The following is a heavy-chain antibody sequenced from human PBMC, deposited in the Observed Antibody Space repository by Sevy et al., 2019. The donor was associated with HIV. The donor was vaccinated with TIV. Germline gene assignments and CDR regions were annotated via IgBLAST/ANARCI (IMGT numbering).Heavy chain of an antibody. CDR1: GFTFSSYA. V-gene: IGHV3-64*02. D-gene: IGHD2-15*01. J-gene: IGHJ3*02. CDR2: ISSNGGST. CDR3: ARGFGYCSGGSCGGDAFDI. Sequence: GESLKISCAASGFTFSSYAMHWVRQAPGKGLEYVSAISSNGGSTYYADSVKGRFTISRDNSKNTLYLQMGSLRAEDMAVYYCARGFGYCSGGSCGGDAFDIWGQGTMVTVSS.